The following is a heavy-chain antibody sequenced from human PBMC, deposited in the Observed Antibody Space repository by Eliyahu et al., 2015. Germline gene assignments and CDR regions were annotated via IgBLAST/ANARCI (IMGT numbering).Heavy chain of an antibody. CDR1: GYSFXGYY. CDR3: ASLIYSGSSSNYDVDV. D-gene: IGHD5-12*01. V-gene: IGHV1-2*02. J-gene: IGHJ6*02. CDR2: INPKSGGT. Sequence: QVQLVQSGAEVKKPGAXVKVSXKASGYSFXGYYLHWVRXAPGQGLEWMGWINPKSGGTNYAQNFQGRVTMTRDTSISTAYMELSRLRSDDTAVYFCASLIYSGSSSNYDVDVWGPGTTVTVSS.